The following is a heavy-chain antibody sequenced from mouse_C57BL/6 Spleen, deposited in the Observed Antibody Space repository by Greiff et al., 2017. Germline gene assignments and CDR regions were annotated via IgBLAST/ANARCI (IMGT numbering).Heavy chain of an antibody. CDR3: ARLSYERFAY. CDR2: INPSTGGT. Sequence: VQLQQSGPELVKPGASVKISCKASGYSFTGYYMNWVKQSPEKSLEWIGEINPSTGGTTYNQKFKAKATLTVDKSSSTAYMQLKSLTSEDSAVYYCARLSYERFAYWGQGTLVTVSA. V-gene: IGHV1-42*01. CDR1: GYSFTGYY. J-gene: IGHJ3*01. D-gene: IGHD2-12*01.